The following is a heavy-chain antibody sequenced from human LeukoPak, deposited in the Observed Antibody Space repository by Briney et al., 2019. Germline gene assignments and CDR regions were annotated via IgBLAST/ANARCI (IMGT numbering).Heavy chain of an antibody. CDR2: INWNGGST. Sequence: PGGSLRLSCAASGFTFDDYGMTWVRQAPGKGLEWVSGINWNGGSTGYADSLKGRFTISRDNAKNSLYLQMNSLRDEDTALYYCARGTMFPYYFDYWGQGTLVTASS. CDR3: ARGTMFPYYFDY. D-gene: IGHD3-10*02. CDR1: GFTFDDYG. J-gene: IGHJ4*02. V-gene: IGHV3-20*04.